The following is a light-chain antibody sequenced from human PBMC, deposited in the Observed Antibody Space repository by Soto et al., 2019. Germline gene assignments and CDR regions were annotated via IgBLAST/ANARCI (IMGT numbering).Light chain of an antibody. CDR2: EES. CDR1: QAVPNN. J-gene: IGKJ4*01. Sequence: DIHLTQSPSFLSASVGDRVTITCRPSQAVPNNMAWYQQKPGKPPKLLIYEESTLHSGVPSRFSGRKSGTQFTLTIDSLQLEDFATYYCQQVKTYPRTFGGGTKVEIK. CDR3: QQVKTYPRT. V-gene: IGKV1-9*01.